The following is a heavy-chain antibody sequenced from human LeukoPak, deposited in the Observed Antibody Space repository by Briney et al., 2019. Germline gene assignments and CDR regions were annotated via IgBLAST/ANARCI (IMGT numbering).Heavy chain of an antibody. D-gene: IGHD4-11*01. CDR2: INHSGST. J-gene: IGHJ6*02. CDR1: GGSFSGYY. Sequence: SETLSLTCAVYGGSFSGYYWSWIRQPPGKGLEWIGEINHSGSTNYNPSLKSRVTISVVTSKNQFSLKLSSVTAADTAVYYCARALQYYYYYYGMDVWGQGTTVTVSS. CDR3: ARALQYYYYYYGMDV. V-gene: IGHV4-34*01.